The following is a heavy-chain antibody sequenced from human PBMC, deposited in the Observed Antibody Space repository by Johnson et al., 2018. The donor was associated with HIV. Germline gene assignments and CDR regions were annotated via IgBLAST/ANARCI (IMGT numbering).Heavy chain of an antibody. CDR1: GFSVSSKY. Sequence: QVQLVESGGALVQPGGSLRLSCAASGFSVSSKYMSWVRQAPGKGLEWVAFIRYDGSNKYYADSVKGRFTISRDNSKNTLSLQMDSLRAEDTAVYYCARDPELDYFDNRAFDIWGQGTMVTVSS. CDR2: IRYDGSNK. V-gene: IGHV3-30*02. J-gene: IGHJ3*02. CDR3: ARDPELDYFDNRAFDI. D-gene: IGHD3-22*01.